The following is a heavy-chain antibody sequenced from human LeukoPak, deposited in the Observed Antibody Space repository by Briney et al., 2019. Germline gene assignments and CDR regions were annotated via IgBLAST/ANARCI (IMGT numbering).Heavy chain of an antibody. CDR2: ISYDGSNK. V-gene: IGHV3-30*04. J-gene: IGHJ3*02. CDR3: AKDFFYGRWLGAFDI. D-gene: IGHD5-12*01. CDR1: GFTFSSYA. Sequence: GGSLRLSCAASGFTFSSYAMHWVRQAPGKGLEWVAVISYDGSNKYYADSVKGRFTISRDNSKDTLYLQMNSLRAEDTAVYYCAKDFFYGRWLGAFDIWGQGTMVTVSS.